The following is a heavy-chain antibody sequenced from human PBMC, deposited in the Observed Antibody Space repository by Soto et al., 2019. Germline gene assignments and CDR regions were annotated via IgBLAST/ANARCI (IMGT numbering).Heavy chain of an antibody. Sequence: SQTLSLTCDISGDSVSSNTAAWSWIRQSPSRGLEWLGRTYYKSKWYNDYAVSVKSRITINPDTSKNQFSLQLNSVTPEDTAVYYCARRITIFGKWFDPWGQGTLVTVSS. CDR1: GDSVSSNTAA. J-gene: IGHJ5*02. CDR3: ARRITIFGKWFDP. CDR2: TYYKSKWYN. D-gene: IGHD3-3*01. V-gene: IGHV6-1*01.